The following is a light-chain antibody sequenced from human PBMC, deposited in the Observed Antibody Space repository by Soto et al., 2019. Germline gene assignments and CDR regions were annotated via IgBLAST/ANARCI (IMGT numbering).Light chain of an antibody. CDR3: SSYTSSSTVGV. CDR1: SSDVGGYDF. CDR2: EVS. J-gene: IGLJ1*01. V-gene: IGLV2-14*01. Sequence: QSALSQPPSASGSPGQSVSISCTGTSSDVGGYDFVSWYQQHPGKAPKVIISEVSKRPSGVSHRFSGSKSGNTASLTISGLQAEDEADYYCSSYTSSSTVGVFGTGTKVTVL.